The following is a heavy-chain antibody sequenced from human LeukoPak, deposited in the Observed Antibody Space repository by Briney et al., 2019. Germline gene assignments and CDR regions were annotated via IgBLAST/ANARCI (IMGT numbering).Heavy chain of an antibody. J-gene: IGHJ4*02. Sequence: KTGGSLRLSCAASGFTFSSYSMNWVRQAPGKGLEWVSSISSSSSYIYYADSVKGRFTISRDNAKNSLYLQMSSLRAEDTAVYYCARGAYVGLVFDYWGQGTLVTVSS. CDR2: ISSSSSYI. V-gene: IGHV3-21*01. CDR1: GFTFSSYS. CDR3: ARGAYVGLVFDY. D-gene: IGHD5-12*01.